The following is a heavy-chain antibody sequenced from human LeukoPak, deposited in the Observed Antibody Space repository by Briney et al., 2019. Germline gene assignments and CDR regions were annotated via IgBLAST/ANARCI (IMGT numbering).Heavy chain of an antibody. CDR2: IYYSGRT. J-gene: IGHJ4*02. Sequence: SETLSLTCIVSGGSISSSSYYWGWIRQPPGKGLEWIGSIYYSGRTYYSTSLKSRVTFSVDTSKHQFSLKLSSVTAADTAVYYCARDHTYVSGSYIYYWGQGTLVTVSS. CDR1: GGSISSSSYY. D-gene: IGHD3-10*01. CDR3: ARDHTYVSGSYIYY. V-gene: IGHV4-39*07.